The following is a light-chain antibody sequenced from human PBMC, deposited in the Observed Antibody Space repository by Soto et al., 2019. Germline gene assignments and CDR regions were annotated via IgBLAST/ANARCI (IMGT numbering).Light chain of an antibody. Sequence: DVVMTQSPLSLPVTLGQPASISCRSSQSLVYSDGNTYLNWFQQRPGQSPRRLIYKVSKRYSGVPDRLSGSGSGTDFTPKISRVEHEDVGVHYRMQGTHWHPFTFGPGTKVDIK. J-gene: IGKJ3*01. CDR3: MQGTHWHPFT. CDR1: QSLVYSDGNTY. V-gene: IGKV2-30*01. CDR2: KVS.